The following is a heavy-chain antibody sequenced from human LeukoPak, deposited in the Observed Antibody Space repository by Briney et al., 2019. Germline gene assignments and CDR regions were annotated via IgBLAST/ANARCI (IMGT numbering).Heavy chain of an antibody. CDR3: ARHQTLTSGGNFDY. CDR2: LYNTETT. J-gene: IGHJ4*02. Sequence: SETLSLTCSVSGGSISRSSYYWGWIRQPPGKGLEWIGSLYNTETTYYNPSLQSRVTISVDTSKNQLSLRLSSVTAADTAVYYCARHQTLTSGGNFDYWGQGTLVTVSS. CDR1: GGSISRSSYY. D-gene: IGHD3-16*01. V-gene: IGHV4-39*01.